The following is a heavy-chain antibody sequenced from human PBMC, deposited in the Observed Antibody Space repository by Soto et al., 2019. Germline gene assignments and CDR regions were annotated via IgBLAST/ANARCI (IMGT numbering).Heavy chain of an antibody. J-gene: IGHJ4*02. CDR1: GYTFTSYA. CDR2: INAGNGNT. V-gene: IGHV1-3*01. CDR3: ARGVDTAMAHFDY. Sequence: ASVKVSCKASGYTFTSYAMHWVRQAPGQRLEWMRWINAGNGNTKYSQKFQGRVTITRDTSASTAYMELSSLRSEDTAVYYCARGVDTAMAHFDYWGQGTLVTVSS. D-gene: IGHD5-18*01.